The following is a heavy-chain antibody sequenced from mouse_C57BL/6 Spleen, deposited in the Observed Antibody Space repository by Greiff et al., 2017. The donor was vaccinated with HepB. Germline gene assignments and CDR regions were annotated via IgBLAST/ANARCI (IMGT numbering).Heavy chain of an antibody. V-gene: IGHV1-59*01. J-gene: IGHJ2*01. CDR3: AREELTGSYYFDY. CDR2: IDPSDSYT. Sequence: QVQLQQPGAELVRPGTSVKLSCKASGYTFTSYWMHWVKQRPGQGLEWIGVIDPSDSYTNYNQKFKGKATLTVDTSSSTAYMQLSSLTSEDSAVYYCAREELTGSYYFDYWGQGTTLTVSS. D-gene: IGHD4-1*01. CDR1: GYTFTSYW.